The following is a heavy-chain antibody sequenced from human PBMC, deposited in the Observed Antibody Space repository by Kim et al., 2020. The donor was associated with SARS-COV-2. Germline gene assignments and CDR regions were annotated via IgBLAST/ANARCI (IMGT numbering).Heavy chain of an antibody. D-gene: IGHD3-9*01. V-gene: IGHV3-30*18. CDR2: ISYDGSNK. J-gene: IGHJ4*02. Sequence: GGSLRLSCAASGFTFSSYGMHWVRQAPGKGLEWVAVISYDGSNKYYADSVKGRFTISRDNSKNTLYLQMNSLRAEDTAVYYCAKDQRPPYDILTGYYPESQPGDYWGQGALVTVSS. CDR3: AKDQRPPYDILTGYYPESQPGDY. CDR1: GFTFSSYG.